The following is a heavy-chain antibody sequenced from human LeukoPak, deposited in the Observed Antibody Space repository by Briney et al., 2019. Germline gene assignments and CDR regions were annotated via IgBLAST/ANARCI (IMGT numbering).Heavy chain of an antibody. CDR3: ARVGYDILTGPYYFDY. CDR1: GYSISSGYY. Sequence: SETLSLTCAVSGYSISSGYYWGWIRQPPGKGLEWIGSIYHSGSTYYNPSLKSRVTISVDTSKNQFSLKLSSATAADTAVYYCARVGYDILTGPYYFDYWGQGTLVTVSS. V-gene: IGHV4-38-2*01. J-gene: IGHJ4*02. D-gene: IGHD3-9*01. CDR2: IYHSGST.